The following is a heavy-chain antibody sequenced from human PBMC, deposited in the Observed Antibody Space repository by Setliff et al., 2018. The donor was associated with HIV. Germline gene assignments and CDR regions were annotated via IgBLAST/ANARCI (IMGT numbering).Heavy chain of an antibody. CDR1: GGSIDSTSYY. D-gene: IGHD3-3*01. CDR3: ARHFSIFGVTIISNDAFDI. V-gene: IGHV4-39*01. Sequence: PSETLSLTCTVSGGSIDSTSYYWGWIRQPPGKGLEWIGSIYYSGTTYYNPSLTSRVTISVDTSKNQFSLKLTSVTAADTALYYCARHFSIFGVTIISNDAFDIWGRGTMVTVSS. J-gene: IGHJ3*02. CDR2: IYYSGTT.